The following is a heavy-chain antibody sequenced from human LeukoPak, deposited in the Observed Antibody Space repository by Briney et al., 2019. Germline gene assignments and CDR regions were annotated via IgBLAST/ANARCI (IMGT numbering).Heavy chain of an antibody. CDR1: GFTFSNYA. CDR2: ISGSGGST. V-gene: IGHV3-23*01. CDR3: AKDFSEVGATGFDY. Sequence: GGSLRLSCAASGFTFSNYAMSWVRQAPGKGLEWVSVISGSGGSTYYADSVKDRFTISRDNSKNTLYLQMNSLRAEDTAVYYCAKDFSEVGATGFDYWGQGTLVTVSS. D-gene: IGHD1-26*01. J-gene: IGHJ4*02.